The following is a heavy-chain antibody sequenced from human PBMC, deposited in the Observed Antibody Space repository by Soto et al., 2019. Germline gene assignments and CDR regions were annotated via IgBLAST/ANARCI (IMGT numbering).Heavy chain of an antibody. D-gene: IGHD3-3*01. V-gene: IGHV4-30-4*01. Sequence: PSETLSLTCTVSGGSISSGDYYWSWIRQPPGKGLEWIGYIYYSGSTYYNPSLKSRVTISVDTSKNQFSLKLSSVTAADTAVYYCARGNYDFWSGYYASVDYWGQGTLVTVSS. J-gene: IGHJ4*02. CDR2: IYYSGST. CDR1: GGSISSGDYY. CDR3: ARGNYDFWSGYYASVDY.